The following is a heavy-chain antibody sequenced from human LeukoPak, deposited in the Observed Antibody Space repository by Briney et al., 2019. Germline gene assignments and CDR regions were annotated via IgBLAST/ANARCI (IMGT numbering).Heavy chain of an antibody. Sequence: SETLSLTCAVYGGSFSGYYWSWIRQPPGKGLEWIGEINHSGSTNYNPSLKSRVTMSVDTSKNQFSLKLSSVTAADTAVYYCARGSGSYWGAYYFDYWGQGTQVTVSS. D-gene: IGHD1-26*01. J-gene: IGHJ4*02. CDR3: ARGSGSYWGAYYFDY. V-gene: IGHV4-34*01. CDR1: GGSFSGYY. CDR2: INHSGST.